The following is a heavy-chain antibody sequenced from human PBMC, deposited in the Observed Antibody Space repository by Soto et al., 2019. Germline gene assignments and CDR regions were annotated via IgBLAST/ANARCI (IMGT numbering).Heavy chain of an antibody. CDR2: LFSGASS. Sequence: GGSLRLSCAASGFTVSSGYMAWVRQAPGKGLEWISVLFSGASSYYADSVKGRFTISRDNSKNTLSLEMSSLRVEDTAVYFCARDTYSSGWYDSWGQGTLVTVS. CDR1: GFTVSSGY. J-gene: IGHJ5*01. D-gene: IGHD6-19*01. V-gene: IGHV3-53*05. CDR3: ARDTYSSGWYDS.